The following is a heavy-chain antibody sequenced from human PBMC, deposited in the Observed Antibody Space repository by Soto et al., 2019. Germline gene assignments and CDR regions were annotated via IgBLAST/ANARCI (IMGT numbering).Heavy chain of an antibody. J-gene: IGHJ5*02. V-gene: IGHV4-34*01. CDR1: GGSFSGYY. CDR2: INHSGST. D-gene: IGHD2-15*01. Sequence: QVQLQQWGAGLLKPSETLSLTCAVYGGSFSGYYWSWIRQPPGKGLEWIGEINHSGSTNYNPSLKSRVTISVDTSKNQFSLKLSSVTAADTAVYYCARRPVVAAIFDPWGQGTLFTVSS. CDR3: ARRPVVAAIFDP.